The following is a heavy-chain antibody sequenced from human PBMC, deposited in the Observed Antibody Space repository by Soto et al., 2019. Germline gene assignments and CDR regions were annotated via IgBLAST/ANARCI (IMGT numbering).Heavy chain of an antibody. V-gene: IGHV1-8*01. J-gene: IGHJ5*02. CDR2: MNPGSGDT. CDR3: ARMETFGSLNWFDP. CDR1: GYSFTNNY. D-gene: IGHD3-16*01. Sequence: GSVKVSCKASGYSFTNNYVSWVRQSTVQGLEWMGWMNPGSGDTGYAQKFQGRVTMTRDISIATAYMELSSLRSDDTAIYYCARMETFGSLNWFDPWGQGTLVTVSS.